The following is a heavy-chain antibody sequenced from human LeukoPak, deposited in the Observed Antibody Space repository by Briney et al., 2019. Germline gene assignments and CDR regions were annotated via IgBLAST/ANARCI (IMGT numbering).Heavy chain of an antibody. CDR3: ARDPALGAGRLDP. CDR2: INPNSGGT. CDR1: GYTFTGYY. V-gene: IGHV1-2*02. D-gene: IGHD1-26*01. Sequence: ASAKVSCKASGYTFTGYYIHWVRQAPGQGLEWMGWINPNSGGTNYAQKFQGRVTMTRDTSISTAYMELSRLRSDDTAVYYCARDPALGAGRLDPWGQGTLVTVSS. J-gene: IGHJ5*02.